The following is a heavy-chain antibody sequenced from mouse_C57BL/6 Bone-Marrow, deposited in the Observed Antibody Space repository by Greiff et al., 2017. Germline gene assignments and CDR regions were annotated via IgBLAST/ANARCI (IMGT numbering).Heavy chain of an antibody. CDR3: ARGPDYAMDY. J-gene: IGHJ4*01. CDR1: GFTFSSYA. Sequence: EVMLVESGGGLVKPGGSLKLSCAASGFTFSSYAMSWVRQTPEKRLEWVATISDGGSYTYYPDNVKGRFTISRDNAKNNLYLQMSHLKSEDTAMYYCARGPDYAMDYWGQGTSVTVSS. V-gene: IGHV5-4*03. CDR2: ISDGGSYT.